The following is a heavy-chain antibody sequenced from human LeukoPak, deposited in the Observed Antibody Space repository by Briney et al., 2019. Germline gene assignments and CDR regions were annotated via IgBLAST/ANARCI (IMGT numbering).Heavy chain of an antibody. CDR3: ARDHSYASRGGSFDY. CDR1: GYSFTNYG. J-gene: IGHJ4*02. CDR2: ISAHNGNT. Sequence: ASVKVSSKASGYSFTNYGISCVRRAPGQGLEWMGWISAHNGNTNYAQKLQGRVTMTTDTSTSTAYMELRTLRSDDTAVYYCARDHSYASRGGSFDYWGQGTLVTVSS. D-gene: IGHD3-16*01. V-gene: IGHV1-18*01.